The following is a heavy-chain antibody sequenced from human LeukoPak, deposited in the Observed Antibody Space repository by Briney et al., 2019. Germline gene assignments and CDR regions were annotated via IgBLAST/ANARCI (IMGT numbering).Heavy chain of an antibody. D-gene: IGHD6-13*01. Sequence: PGGCLRLSCAASGFTFSNYWMSWVRQAPGKGLEWVANIKQDGSEKYYVDSVKGRFTISRDNAKNSLYLQMDSLRAEDTAVYYCASGQQLAYWGQGTLVTVSA. J-gene: IGHJ4*02. CDR3: ASGQQLAY. V-gene: IGHV3-7*03. CDR1: GFTFSNYW. CDR2: IKQDGSEK.